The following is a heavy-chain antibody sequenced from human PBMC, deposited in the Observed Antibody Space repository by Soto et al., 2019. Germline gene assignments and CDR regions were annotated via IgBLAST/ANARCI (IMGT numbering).Heavy chain of an antibody. CDR1: GFTLSTFA. Sequence: GGSLRLSCAVSGFTLSTFAMSWVRQAPGKGLEWVSAISGSGGSTYYADSVKGRFTISRDNSKNTLYLQMNSLRAEDTAVYYCAKDRRGRGADNWFDPWGQGTLVTVSS. CDR3: AKDRRGRGADNWFDP. CDR2: ISGSGGST. J-gene: IGHJ5*02. V-gene: IGHV3-23*01.